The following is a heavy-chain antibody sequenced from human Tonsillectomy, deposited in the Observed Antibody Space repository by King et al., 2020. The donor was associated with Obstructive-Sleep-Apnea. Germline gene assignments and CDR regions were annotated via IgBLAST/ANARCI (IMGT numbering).Heavy chain of an antibody. J-gene: IGHJ4*02. Sequence: QLQESGPVLVKPSETLSLTCTVSGGSISSYYWSWIRQPPGKGLDWIGYIYYIGSTNYTPSLIRRVTISVDTSKNQYSLKMSSVTAADTAVYYCAAVYSSSWYGSFDYWGQGTLVTVSS. V-gene: IGHV4-59*01. CDR1: GGSISSYY. D-gene: IGHD6-13*01. CDR2: IYYIGST. CDR3: AAVYSSSWYGSFDY.